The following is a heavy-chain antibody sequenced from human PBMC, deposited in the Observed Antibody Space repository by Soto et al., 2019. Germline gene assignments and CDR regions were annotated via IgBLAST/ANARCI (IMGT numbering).Heavy chain of an antibody. D-gene: IGHD3-3*01. J-gene: IGHJ4*02. CDR3: TSSKHHYDFWSGYPPYRY. V-gene: IGHV3-15*01. CDR2: IKSKTDGGTT. Sequence: PGGALRLPWAAAWGTFSNPGISCVRQTQGKGLDWFGRIKSKTDGGTTDYAAPVKGRFTISRDDSKNTLYLQMNSLKTEDTAVYYCTSSKHHYDFWSGYPPYRYWGQGTLVTVSS. CDR1: WGTFSNPG.